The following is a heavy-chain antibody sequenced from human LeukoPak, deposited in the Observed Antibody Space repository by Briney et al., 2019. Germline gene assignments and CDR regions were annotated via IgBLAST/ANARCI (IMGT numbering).Heavy chain of an antibody. D-gene: IGHD2-2*01. Sequence: ASVKVSCKASGYAFTSYGISWVRQAPGQGLEWMGWISAYNGNTNYAQKLQGRVTMTTDTSTSTAYMELRSLRSDDTAVYYCARDTAAAGSSDYWGQGTLVTVSS. CDR1: GYAFTSYG. CDR2: ISAYNGNT. J-gene: IGHJ4*02. V-gene: IGHV1-18*01. CDR3: ARDTAAAGSSDY.